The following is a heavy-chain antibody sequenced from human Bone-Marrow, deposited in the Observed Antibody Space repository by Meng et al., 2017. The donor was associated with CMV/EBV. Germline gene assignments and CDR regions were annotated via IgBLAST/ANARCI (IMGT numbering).Heavy chain of an antibody. J-gene: IGHJ3*02. CDR1: GGPISSGDYY. CDR3: ARENYYDSSGTHGDAFDI. CDR2: IYYSGST. D-gene: IGHD3-22*01. Sequence: LRLFCTVSGGPISSGDYYWSSIRQPPGKGLEWIGYIYYSGSTYYNPSLKSRVTISVDTSKNQFSLKLSSVTAADTAVYYCARENYYDSSGTHGDAFDIWGQGTMVAVSS. V-gene: IGHV4-30-4*08.